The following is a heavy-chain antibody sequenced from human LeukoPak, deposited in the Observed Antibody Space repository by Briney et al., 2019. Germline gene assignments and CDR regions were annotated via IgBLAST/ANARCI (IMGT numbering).Heavy chain of an antibody. CDR2: IYSSGYT. CDR3: ARDSDGHTLDY. Sequence: KPSDTLSLTCTVSGGSISGFYWSWIRQPAGGGLEWIGRIYSSGYTNYNPSLESRVTLSVDTSANQLSLKLTSVTAADTAMYYCARDSDGHTLDYWGQGTLITVSS. J-gene: IGHJ4*02. D-gene: IGHD2/OR15-2a*01. V-gene: IGHV4-4*07. CDR1: GGSISGFY.